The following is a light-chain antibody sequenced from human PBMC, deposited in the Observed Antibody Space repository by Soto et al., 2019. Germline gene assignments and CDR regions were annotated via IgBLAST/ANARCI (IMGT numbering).Light chain of an antibody. V-gene: IGKV2-30*01. CDR2: WVS. CDR3: VQGTHWPRT. CDR1: QSLVDSDGNTY. J-gene: IGKJ1*01. Sequence: DVEMTQSPLSLPVTLGQPASISCRSSQSLVDSDGNTYLNWFHQRPGQSPRRLIYWVSYRDSGVPDRFSGSGSGTDFTLKISRVEGEDIGVYYCVQGTHWPRTFGQGTRVEVK.